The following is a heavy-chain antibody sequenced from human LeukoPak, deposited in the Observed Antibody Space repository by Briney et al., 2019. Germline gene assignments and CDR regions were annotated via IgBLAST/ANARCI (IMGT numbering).Heavy chain of an antibody. J-gene: IGHJ6*03. D-gene: IGHD6-13*01. CDR1: GGSISSSNW. Sequence: PSGTLSLTCAVSGGSISSSNWWSWVRQPPGKGLEWIGEIYHSGSTNYNPSLKSRVTISVDTSKNQFSLKLSSVTAADTAVYYCARRGDSSSWHYYYYYMDVWGKGTTVTISS. CDR2: IYHSGST. V-gene: IGHV4-4*02. CDR3: ARRGDSSSWHYYYYYMDV.